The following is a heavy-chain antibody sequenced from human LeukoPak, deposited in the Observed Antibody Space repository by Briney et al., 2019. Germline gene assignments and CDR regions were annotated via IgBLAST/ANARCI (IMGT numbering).Heavy chain of an antibody. CDR2: INHSGST. V-gene: IGHV4-34*01. J-gene: IGHJ4*02. CDR3: ARGPVAARRLAPRVTFDY. D-gene: IGHD6-6*01. Sequence: SETLSPTCAVYGGSFSGYYWSWIRQPPGKGLEWIGEINHSGSTNYNPSLKSRVTISVDTSKNQFSLKLSSVTAADTAVYYCARGPVAARRLAPRVTFDYWGQGTLVTVSS. CDR1: GGSFSGYY.